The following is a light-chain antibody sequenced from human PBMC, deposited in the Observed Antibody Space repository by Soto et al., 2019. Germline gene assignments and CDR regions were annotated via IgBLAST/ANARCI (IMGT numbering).Light chain of an antibody. CDR3: AAWDASLGGFYV. V-gene: IGLV1-44*01. Sequence: QAVVTQPPSASGTPGQRVTISGSGSRSSIGSNTVNWYQHLPGTAPKLLIYSNNHRPSGVPDRFSASKTGASASLAISGLQSEDEGDYYCAAWDASLGGFYVVGTGTKLTVL. CDR1: RSSIGSNT. J-gene: IGLJ1*01. CDR2: SNN.